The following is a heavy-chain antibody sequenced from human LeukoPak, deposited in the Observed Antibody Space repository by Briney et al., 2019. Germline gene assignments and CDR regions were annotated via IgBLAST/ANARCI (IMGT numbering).Heavy chain of an antibody. V-gene: IGHV5-51*01. CDR3: ATSPYLTDGVYYTQDDF. CDR2: IYPADSDT. J-gene: IGHJ4*02. D-gene: IGHD2-8*01. CDR1: GYYFINYW. Sequence: GESLKISCKGSGYYFINYWIAWVRQMPGKGLEWMGIIYPADSDTRYSPSFQGQVTISADKSTRSAYLQWSSLKASDTAMSYCATSPYLTDGVYYTQDDFWGQGTLVTVSS.